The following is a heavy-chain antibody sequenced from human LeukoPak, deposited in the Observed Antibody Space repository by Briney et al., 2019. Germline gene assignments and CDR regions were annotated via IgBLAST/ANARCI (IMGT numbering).Heavy chain of an antibody. V-gene: IGHV1-2*02. J-gene: IGHJ4*02. CDR3: AREKAGRGSGWYFIDY. CDR1: GYTFSAFY. Sequence: ASVNVSCKASGYTFSAFYMHWVRQAPGQGLEGMGWINPYTCGTNYAQKLQGRVTITRDTSISTAYMDLSRLRSDDTDVYYCAREKAGRGSGWYFIDYWGQGALVTVSS. D-gene: IGHD6-19*01. CDR2: INPYTCGT.